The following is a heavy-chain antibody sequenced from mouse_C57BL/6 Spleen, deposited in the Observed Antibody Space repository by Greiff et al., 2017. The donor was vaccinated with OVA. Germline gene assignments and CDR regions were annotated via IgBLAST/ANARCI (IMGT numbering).Heavy chain of an antibody. CDR1: GFTFSSYA. CDR3: AREDYGLDY. Sequence: EVHLVESGGGLVKPGGSLKLSCAASGFTFSSYAMSWVRQTPEKRLEWVATISDGGSYTYYPDNVKGRFTISRDNAKNNLYLQMSHLKSEDTAMYYCAREDYGLDYWGQGTTLTVSS. V-gene: IGHV5-4*01. CDR2: ISDGGSYT. J-gene: IGHJ2*01. D-gene: IGHD1-1*02.